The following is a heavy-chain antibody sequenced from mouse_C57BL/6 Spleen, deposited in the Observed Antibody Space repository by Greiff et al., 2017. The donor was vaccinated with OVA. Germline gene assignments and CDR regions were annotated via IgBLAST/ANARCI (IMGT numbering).Heavy chain of an antibody. Sequence: VQLQESGAELARPGASVKLSCKASGYTFTSYGISWVKQRTGQGLEWIGEIYPRSGNTYYNEKFKGKATLTADKSSSTAYMELRSLTSEDSAVYFCARDLPHYYAMDYWGQGTSVTVSS. D-gene: IGHD5-5*01. CDR2: IYPRSGNT. CDR1: GYTFTSYG. J-gene: IGHJ4*01. V-gene: IGHV1-81*01. CDR3: ARDLPHYYAMDY.